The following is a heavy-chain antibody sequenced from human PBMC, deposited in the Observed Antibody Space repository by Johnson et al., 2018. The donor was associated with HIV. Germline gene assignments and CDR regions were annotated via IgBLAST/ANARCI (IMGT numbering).Heavy chain of an antibody. J-gene: IGHJ3*01. CDR3: AKSALERATPLAEVDAFDV. CDR2: TRYDGSDE. D-gene: IGHD5-24*01. Sequence: VQLVESGGGLVQPGGSLRLSCATSGFTFSYYGLHWVRQAPGVGLEWVAFTRYDGSDEFYADSVKGRFTISRDTSKNTLYLQMNNLRVEDTALYYCAKSALERATPLAEVDAFDVWGQGTMVTVSS. CDR1: GFTFSYYG. V-gene: IGHV3-30*02.